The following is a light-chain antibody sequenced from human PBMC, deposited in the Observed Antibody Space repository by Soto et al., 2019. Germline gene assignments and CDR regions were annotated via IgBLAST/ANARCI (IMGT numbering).Light chain of an antibody. V-gene: IGKV1-5*01. CDR2: AAS. J-gene: IGKJ1*01. CDR3: QQYNNWPPWT. Sequence: DIQMTQSPSTLSASVGDRVTITCRASQSISSWLAWYQQKPGKAPKFLIYAASTLQSGVPSRFTGSGSGTDFTLTISSLQSEDFAVYYCQQYNNWPPWTFGQGTKVDIK. CDR1: QSISSW.